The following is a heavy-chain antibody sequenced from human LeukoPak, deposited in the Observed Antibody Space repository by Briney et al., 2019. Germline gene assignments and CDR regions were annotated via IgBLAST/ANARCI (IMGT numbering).Heavy chain of an antibody. D-gene: IGHD3-16*01. J-gene: IGHJ4*02. CDR2: IYYSGST. Sequence: PSETLSLTCTVSGGSISSSGYYWGWIRQPPGKGLEWIGSIYYSGSTYYNPSLKSRVTISVDTSKNQFSLKLSSVTAADTAVYYCARQGSLGPTFDYWGQGTLVTVSS. V-gene: IGHV4-39*01. CDR1: GGSISSSGYY. CDR3: ARQGSLGPTFDY.